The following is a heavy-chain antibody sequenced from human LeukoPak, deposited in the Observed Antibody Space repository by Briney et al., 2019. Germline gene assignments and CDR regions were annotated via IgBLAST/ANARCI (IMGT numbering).Heavy chain of an antibody. CDR2: INHSGST. CDR3: ARSRYGGVPYFDY. CDR1: GGSFSGYY. D-gene: IGHD4-23*01. Sequence: SETLSLTCAVYGGSFSGYYWSWIRQPPGKGLEWIGEINHSGSTNYNPSLKSRVTISVDTSKNQFSLKLSSVTAADTAVYYCARSRYGGVPYFDYWGQGTLVTVSS. V-gene: IGHV4-34*01. J-gene: IGHJ4*02.